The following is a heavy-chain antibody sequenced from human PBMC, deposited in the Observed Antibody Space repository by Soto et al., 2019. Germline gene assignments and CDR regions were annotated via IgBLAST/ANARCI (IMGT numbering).Heavy chain of an antibody. Sequence: QVQLQESGPGLVKPSETLSLTCTVSGDSLTRNYWSWIRQPPGKGLEWLAYIHNGRSTNYNPTLRSRVSISLDTSKSQFSLNLNSVTAADTAVYYCARPLSGGFDYWGQGTLVTVSS. CDR3: ARPLSGGFDY. V-gene: IGHV4-59*01. J-gene: IGHJ4*02. CDR2: IHNGRST. CDR1: GDSLTRNY.